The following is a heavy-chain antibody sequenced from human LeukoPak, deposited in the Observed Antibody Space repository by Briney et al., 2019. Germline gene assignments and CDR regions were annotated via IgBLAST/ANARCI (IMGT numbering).Heavy chain of an antibody. CDR3: ARGTEFRSDDPNDY. CDR1: GYTFTSYD. V-gene: IGHV1-8*01. CDR2: MNPNSGNT. J-gene: IGHJ4*02. Sequence: ASVTVSCKASGYTFTSYDINWVRQATGQGLEWMGWMNPNSGNTGYAQKFQGRVTMTRNTSISTAYMELSSLRSEDTAVYYCARGTEFRSDDPNDYWGQGTLVTVSS. D-gene: IGHD2-15*01.